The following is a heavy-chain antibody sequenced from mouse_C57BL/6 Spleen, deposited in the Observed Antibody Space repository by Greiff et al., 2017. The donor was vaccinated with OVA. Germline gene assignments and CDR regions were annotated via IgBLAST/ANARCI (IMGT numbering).Heavy chain of an antibody. CDR2: IYPGGGYT. V-gene: IGHV1-63*01. D-gene: IGHD1-1*02. J-gene: IGHJ1*03. CDR3: ARYGGNYVWYFDV. Sequence: VKLQESGAELVRPGTSVKMSCKASGYTFTNYWIGWAKQRPGHGLEWIGDIYPGGGYTNYNEKFKGKATLTADKSSSTAYMQFSSLTSEDSAIYYCARYGGNYVWYFDVWGTGTTVTVSS. CDR1: GYTFTNYW.